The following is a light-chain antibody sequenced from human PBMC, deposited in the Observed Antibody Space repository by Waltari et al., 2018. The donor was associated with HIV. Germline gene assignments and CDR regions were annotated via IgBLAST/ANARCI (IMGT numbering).Light chain of an antibody. CDR1: SSNIGSTY. CDR3: ATWDDTLSGHVV. Sequence: QSVLTQPPSASGPPGQRITISCSGSSSNIGSTYVLWYQQLPGTAPKLLIYRNNQRPSGVPDRFSGSKSGTSASLAISGLRSEDEADYYCATWDDTLSGHVVFGGGTKLNVL. J-gene: IGLJ2*01. CDR2: RNN. V-gene: IGLV1-47*01.